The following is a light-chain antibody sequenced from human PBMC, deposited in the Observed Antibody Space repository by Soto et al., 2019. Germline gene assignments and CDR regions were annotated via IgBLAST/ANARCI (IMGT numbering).Light chain of an antibody. CDR2: EVH. V-gene: IGLV2-14*01. Sequence: QSVLIQPASVSGSPGQSITISCTGTSRDVGGSNYVSWYQHHPHRAPKLLIYEVHYRPSGVSSRFSGSKSGNTASLTISGLQAEDEADYYCSSYTSSNTLEVFGVGTKVTVL. CDR3: SSYTSSNTLEV. J-gene: IGLJ1*01. CDR1: SRDVGGSNY.